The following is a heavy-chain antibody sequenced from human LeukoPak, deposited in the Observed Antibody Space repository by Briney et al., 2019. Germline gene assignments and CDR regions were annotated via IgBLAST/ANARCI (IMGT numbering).Heavy chain of an antibody. D-gene: IGHD3-3*01. J-gene: IGHJ4*02. CDR2: ISGSGGST. CDR3: AKGFQYYDFWSGFDY. V-gene: IGHV3-23*01. Sequence: PGGSLRLSCAASGFTFSSYAMSWVRQAPGKGLEWVSAISGSGGSTYYADSVKGRFTISRDNSKNTLYLQMNSLRAEDTAVYYCAKGFQYYDFWSGFDYWGQGTLVTVSS. CDR1: GFTFSSYA.